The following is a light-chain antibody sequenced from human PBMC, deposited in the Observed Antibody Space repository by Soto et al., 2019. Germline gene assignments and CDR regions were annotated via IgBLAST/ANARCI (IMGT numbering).Light chain of an antibody. Sequence: QSALTQPASASGSAGESVTISCTGTSSDVGGYNYVSWYQQHPGKAPKLMIYEVSKRPSGVPDRFSGSKSGNTASLTVSGLQAEDEADYYCSSYAGSNNVFGGGTKLTV. CDR3: SSYAGSNNV. CDR1: SSDVGGYNY. V-gene: IGLV2-8*01. J-gene: IGLJ2*01. CDR2: EVS.